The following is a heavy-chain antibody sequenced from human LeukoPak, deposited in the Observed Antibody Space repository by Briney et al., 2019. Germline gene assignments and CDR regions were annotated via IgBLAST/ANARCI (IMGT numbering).Heavy chain of an antibody. CDR2: IWYDGSNK. V-gene: IGHV3-33*01. Sequence: GGSLRLSCAASGFTFRSYGMHWVRQAPGKGLEWVAVIWYDGSNKYYADSVKGRFTISRDNSKNTLYLQMNSLRAEDTAVYYCARSWGYSSGWPPPDYWGQGALVTVSS. CDR3: ARSWGYSSGWPPPDY. J-gene: IGHJ4*02. CDR1: GFTFRSYG. D-gene: IGHD6-19*01.